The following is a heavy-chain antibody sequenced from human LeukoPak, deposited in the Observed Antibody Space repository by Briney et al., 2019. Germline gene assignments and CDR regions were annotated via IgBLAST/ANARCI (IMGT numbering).Heavy chain of an antibody. CDR2: SRTKAKSYST. V-gene: IGHV3-72*01. D-gene: IGHD3-16*01. CDR1: GLIFSDTY. CDR3: TRDGGARGSSAFDI. J-gene: IGHJ3*02. Sequence: GGSLRLSCAVSGLIFSDTYMDWFRQAPGKGLEWVGRSRTKAKSYSTQYAASVTGRFTVSRDESKNLLYLQMNSLKMEDTAVYYCTRDGGARGSSAFDIWSQGTLVTVSS.